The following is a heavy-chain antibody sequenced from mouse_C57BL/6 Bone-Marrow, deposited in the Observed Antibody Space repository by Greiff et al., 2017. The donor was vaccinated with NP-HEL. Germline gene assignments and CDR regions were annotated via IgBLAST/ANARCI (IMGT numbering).Heavy chain of an antibody. CDR3: TTLYYYGSSYADY. Sequence: VQLQQSGAELVRPGASVKLSCTASGFNIKDDYMHWVKQRPEQGLEWIGWIDPENGDTEYASKFQGKATITADTSSNTAYLQLSSLTFEDTAVYYCTTLYYYGSSYADYWGQGTTLTVSS. CDR1: GFNIKDDY. CDR2: IDPENGDT. J-gene: IGHJ2*01. D-gene: IGHD1-1*01. V-gene: IGHV14-4*01.